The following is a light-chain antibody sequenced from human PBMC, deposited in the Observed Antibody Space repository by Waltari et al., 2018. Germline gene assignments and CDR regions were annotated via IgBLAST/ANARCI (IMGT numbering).Light chain of an antibody. V-gene: IGLV2-14*01. CDR2: EVS. Sequence: QSALTQPASVSGSPGPSLTISCPGTSSDVGGYNSVSWYQQHPGKAPKLMIYEVSNRPSGVSNRFSGSKSGNTASLTISGLQAEDEADYYCSSYTSSSTVVFGGGTKLTVL. J-gene: IGLJ2*01. CDR1: SSDVGGYNS. CDR3: SSYTSSSTVV.